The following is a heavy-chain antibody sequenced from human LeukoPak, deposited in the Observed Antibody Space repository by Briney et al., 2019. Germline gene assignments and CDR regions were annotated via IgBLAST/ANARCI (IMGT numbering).Heavy chain of an antibody. J-gene: IGHJ5*02. CDR3: VSSYYGSGNPENWFDP. Sequence: GGSLRLSCAASGFTFSSYAMHWVRQAPGKGLEWVAVISCDGSNKYYADSVKGRFTISRDNSKNTLYLQMNSLRAEDTAVYYCVSSYYGSGNPENWFDPWGQGTLVTVSS. V-gene: IGHV3-30-3*01. CDR2: ISCDGSNK. CDR1: GFTFSSYA. D-gene: IGHD3-10*01.